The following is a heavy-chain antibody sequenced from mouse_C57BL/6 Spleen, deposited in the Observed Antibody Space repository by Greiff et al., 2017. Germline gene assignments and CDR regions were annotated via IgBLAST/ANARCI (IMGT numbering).Heavy chain of an antibody. Sequence: QVQLQQPGAELVKPGASVKLSCKASGYTFTSYWMQWVKQRPGQGLEWIGEIDPSDSYTNYNQKFKGKATLTVDTSSSTAYMQLSSLTSEDSAVYYCWWFAYWGQGTLVTVSA. V-gene: IGHV1-50*01. J-gene: IGHJ3*01. CDR3: WWFAY. CDR1: GYTFTSYW. CDR2: IDPSDSYT.